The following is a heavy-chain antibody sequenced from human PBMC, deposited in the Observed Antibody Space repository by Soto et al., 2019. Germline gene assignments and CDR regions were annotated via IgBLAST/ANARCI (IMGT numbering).Heavy chain of an antibody. V-gene: IGHV3-23*01. CDR2: ISASGRT. D-gene: IGHD3-16*02. J-gene: IGHJ4*02. CDR3: AKGVVPTPGPFDY. CDR1: GFSFSSYA. Sequence: EVQLLESGGGLVQPGGSLRLSCAASGFSFSSYAMSWVRQAPGKGLEWVSTISASGRTYYADSVKGRFTISRDNAKNTLSLQLNSLGVEDTAVYYCAKGVVPTPGPFDYWGQGTLVIVSS.